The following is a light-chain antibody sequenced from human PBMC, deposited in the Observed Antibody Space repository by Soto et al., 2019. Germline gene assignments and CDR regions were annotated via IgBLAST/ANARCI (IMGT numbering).Light chain of an antibody. CDR1: SSDVGGYNY. CDR2: DVS. CDR3: SSYTGSSTYVV. J-gene: IGLJ2*01. Sequence: QSALTQPASVSGSPGQSITISCTGTSSDVGGYNYVSWYQQHPGKAPKLMIYDVSNRPSGVSNCFSGSKSANTASLTISGLQAEDEADYYCSSYTGSSTYVVFGGGTKLTVL. V-gene: IGLV2-14*01.